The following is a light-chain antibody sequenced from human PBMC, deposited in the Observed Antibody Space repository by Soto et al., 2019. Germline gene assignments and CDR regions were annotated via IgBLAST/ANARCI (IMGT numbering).Light chain of an antibody. CDR2: GAS. J-gene: IGKJ4*01. Sequence: EIELTQSPGTLSLSPGERATLSCRASQSVSSSYLAWYQQKPGQAPRLLIYGASSRATGIPDGFSGSGSGTDFTLTISRLEPEDFAVYYCQQYGSSPLTFGGGTKVDIK. CDR3: QQYGSSPLT. CDR1: QSVSSSY. V-gene: IGKV3-20*01.